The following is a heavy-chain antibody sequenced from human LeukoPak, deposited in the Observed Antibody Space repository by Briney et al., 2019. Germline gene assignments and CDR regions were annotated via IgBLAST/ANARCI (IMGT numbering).Heavy chain of an antibody. J-gene: IGHJ5*02. CDR2: INHSGST. CDR1: GGSFSGYY. Sequence: PSETLSLTCAVYGGSFSGYYWSWIRQPPGKGLEWIGGINHSGSTNYNPSLKSRVTISVDTSKNQFSLKLSSVTAADTAVYYCASPVEMATTWGQGTLVTVSS. D-gene: IGHD5-24*01. V-gene: IGHV4-34*01. CDR3: ASPVEMATT.